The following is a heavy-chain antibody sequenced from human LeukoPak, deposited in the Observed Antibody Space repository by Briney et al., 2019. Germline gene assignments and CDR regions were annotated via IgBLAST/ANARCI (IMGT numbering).Heavy chain of an antibody. CDR1: GFTFSSYS. CDR2: ISSSSSYI. D-gene: IGHD2-15*01. Sequence: PGGSLRLSCAASGFTFSSYSMNWVRQAPGKGLEWVSSISSSSSYIYYADSVKGRFTISRGNAKNSLYLQMNSLRAEDTAVYYCARDGGGVVVVVAATTGTGMDVWGKGTTVTVSS. CDR3: ARDGGGVVVVVAATTGTGMDV. J-gene: IGHJ6*04. V-gene: IGHV3-21*01.